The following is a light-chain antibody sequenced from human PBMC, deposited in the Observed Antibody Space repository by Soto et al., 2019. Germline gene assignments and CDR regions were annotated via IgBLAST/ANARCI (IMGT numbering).Light chain of an antibody. Sequence: QFALTQPASVSGSPGQSITISCTGTSSDVGGYNYVSWYQQHPGKAPELMIYDVSNRPSGVSNRFSGSKSGNTASLTISGLQAEDEADYYCSSYTSSSTYVFGTGTKLTVL. CDR1: SSDVGGYNY. V-gene: IGLV2-14*01. J-gene: IGLJ1*01. CDR2: DVS. CDR3: SSYTSSSTYV.